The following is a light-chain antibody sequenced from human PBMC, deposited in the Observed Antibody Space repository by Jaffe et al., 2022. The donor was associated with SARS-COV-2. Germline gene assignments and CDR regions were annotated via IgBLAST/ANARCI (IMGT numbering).Light chain of an antibody. Sequence: QSALTQPASVSGSPGQSITISCTATSSDVGAYNYVSWYQQHPGKAPKVMIYEVSNRPSGVSNRFSGSKSGNTASLTISGLQAEDEADYYCSSYASSNTRVVFGGGTKLTVL. J-gene: IGLJ2*01. CDR3: SSYASSNTRVV. CDR1: SSDVGAYNY. CDR2: EVS. V-gene: IGLV2-14*01.